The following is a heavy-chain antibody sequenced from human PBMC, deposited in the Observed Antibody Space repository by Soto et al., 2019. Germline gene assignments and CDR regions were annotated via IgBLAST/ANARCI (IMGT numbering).Heavy chain of an antibody. J-gene: IGHJ5*02. CDR2: ISYSGTT. CDR3: ARGRGYSYGLDP. D-gene: IGHD5-18*01. V-gene: IGHV4-30-4*01. CDR1: GDSISSNNNY. Sequence: QVQLQESGPGLVKPSQTLSLTCTVSGDSISSNNNYWSWIRQPPGEGLEWIGFISYSGTTSYSPSLTSPVAISLDTSKDQFSLSLSSVTAADTAVYYCARGRGYSYGLDPWGQGTLVTVSS.